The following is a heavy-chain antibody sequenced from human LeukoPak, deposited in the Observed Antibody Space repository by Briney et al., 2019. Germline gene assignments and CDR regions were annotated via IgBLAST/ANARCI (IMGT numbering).Heavy chain of an antibody. CDR2: ISSSSSYI. D-gene: IGHD6-13*01. CDR1: GFTFSSYS. J-gene: IGHJ4*02. V-gene: IGHV3-21*01. CDR3: ARGGYSSRDPIDY. Sequence: GGSLRLSCAAPGFTFSSYSMNWVRQAPGKGLEWVSSISSSSSYIYYADSVKGRFTISRDNAKNSLYLQMNSLRAEDTAVYYCARGGYSSRDPIDYWGQGTLVTVSS.